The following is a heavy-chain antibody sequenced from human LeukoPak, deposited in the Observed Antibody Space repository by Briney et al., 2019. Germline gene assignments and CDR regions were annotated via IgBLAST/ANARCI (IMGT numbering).Heavy chain of an antibody. CDR3: ARDYYDSSGFGAFDI. Sequence: ASLKVSCKASGYTFTAYYIHWVRQAPGQGLEWMGWINPNSGGTNFAQKFQGRVTMTRDTSISTAYMELSRLRSDDTAVYYCARDYYDSSGFGAFDIWGQGTMVTVSS. J-gene: IGHJ3*02. D-gene: IGHD3-22*01. CDR2: INPNSGGT. CDR1: GYTFTAYY. V-gene: IGHV1-2*02.